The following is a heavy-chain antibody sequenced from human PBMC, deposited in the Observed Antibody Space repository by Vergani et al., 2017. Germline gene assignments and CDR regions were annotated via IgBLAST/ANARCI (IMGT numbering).Heavy chain of an antibody. CDR3: ARGRVKGIVVVPAWVEPAFDI. D-gene: IGHD2-2*01. CDR1: GGSISSGGYY. V-gene: IGHV4-31*03. Sequence: QVQLQESGPGLVKPSQTLSLTCTVSGGSISSGGYYWSWIRQHPGKGLEWIGYIYYSGSTYYNPSLKSRVTISVDTSKNQFSLKLSSVTAADTAVYYCARGRVKGIVVVPAWVEPAFDIWGQGTMVTVSS. J-gene: IGHJ3*02. CDR2: IYYSGST.